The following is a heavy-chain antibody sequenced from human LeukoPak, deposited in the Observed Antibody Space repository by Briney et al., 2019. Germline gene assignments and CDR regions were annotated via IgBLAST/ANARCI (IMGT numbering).Heavy chain of an antibody. CDR2: INHSGST. V-gene: IGHV4-34*01. CDR1: GGSFSGYY. CDR3: AGGYSGYGYRLRKPPGY. D-gene: IGHD5-12*01. J-gene: IGHJ4*02. Sequence: TSETLSLTCAVYGGSFSGYYWSWIRQTPGKGLEWIGEINHSGSTNYNPSLKSRVTISVDTSKNQFSLKLSSVTAADTAVYYCAGGYSGYGYRLRKPPGYWGQGTLVTVSS.